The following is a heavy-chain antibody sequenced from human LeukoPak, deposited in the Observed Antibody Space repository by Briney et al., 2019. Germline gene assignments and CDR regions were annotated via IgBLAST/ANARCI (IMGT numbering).Heavy chain of an antibody. V-gene: IGHV1-69*04. CDR3: ARPSTGYCSGGSCYSVAFDI. CDR2: IIPTLGIA. Sequence: SVKVSCKASGGTFSSYAISWVRQAPGQGLEWMGRIIPTLGIANYAQKFQGRVTITADKSTSTAYMELSSLRSEDTAVYYCARPSTGYCSGGSCYSVAFDIWGQGTMVTVSS. J-gene: IGHJ3*02. D-gene: IGHD2-15*01. CDR1: GGTFSSYA.